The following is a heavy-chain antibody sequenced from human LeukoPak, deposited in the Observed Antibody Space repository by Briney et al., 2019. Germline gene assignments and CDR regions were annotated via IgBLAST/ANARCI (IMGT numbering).Heavy chain of an antibody. Sequence: ASVKVSCKVSGYTLTELSMHWVRQAPGKGLEWMGGFDPEDGETIYAQKFQGRVTMTEDTSTDTAYMELSSLRSEVTAVYYCATPSNSGSYLTFDYWGQGTLVTVSS. CDR1: GYTLTELS. J-gene: IGHJ4*02. V-gene: IGHV1-24*01. CDR2: FDPEDGET. D-gene: IGHD1-26*01. CDR3: ATPSNSGSYLTFDY.